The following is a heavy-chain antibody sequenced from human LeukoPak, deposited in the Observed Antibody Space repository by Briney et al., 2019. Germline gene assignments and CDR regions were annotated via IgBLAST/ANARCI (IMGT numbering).Heavy chain of an antibody. D-gene: IGHD2-15*01. CDR1: GFTFSSSA. Sequence: GGSLRLSCAASGFTFSSSAMSWVRQAPGKGLEWVSAIRNNGGYTYYADSVQGRFTISRDNSKSTLCLQMNSLRAEDTAVYYCAKQLGYCSDGSCYFPYWGQGTLVTVSS. V-gene: IGHV3-23*01. CDR3: AKQLGYCSDGSCYFPY. J-gene: IGHJ4*02. CDR2: IRNNGGYT.